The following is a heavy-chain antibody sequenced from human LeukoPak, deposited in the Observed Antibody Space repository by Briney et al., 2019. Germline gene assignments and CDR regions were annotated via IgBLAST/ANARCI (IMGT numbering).Heavy chain of an antibody. V-gene: IGHV4-59*01. J-gene: IGHJ6*03. CDR3: ARAVKEEQLAFYYYYMDV. CDR2: IYYSGST. CDR1: GGSFSGYY. D-gene: IGHD6-6*01. Sequence: SETLSLTCAVYGGSFSGYYWSWIRQPPGKGLEWIGYIYYSGSTNYNPSLKSRVTISVDTSKNQFSLKLSSVTAADTAVYYCARAVKEEQLAFYYYYMDVWGKGTTVTVSS.